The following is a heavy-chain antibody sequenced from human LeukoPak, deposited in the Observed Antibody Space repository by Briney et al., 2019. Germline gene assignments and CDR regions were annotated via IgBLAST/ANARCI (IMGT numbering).Heavy chain of an antibody. CDR2: VLDNTDFA. Sequence: GGSLRLSCSASGITLMSYTIHWLRRAPGRGLEWLTLVLDNTDFAYHADSVKGRFIISRDTSKNVVYLQMNSLRPEDTAVYYCADLTPPDTAMVEDYWGQGTLVTVS. J-gene: IGHJ4*02. CDR1: GITLMSYT. D-gene: IGHD5-18*01. V-gene: IGHV3-30-3*01. CDR3: ADLTPPDTAMVEDY.